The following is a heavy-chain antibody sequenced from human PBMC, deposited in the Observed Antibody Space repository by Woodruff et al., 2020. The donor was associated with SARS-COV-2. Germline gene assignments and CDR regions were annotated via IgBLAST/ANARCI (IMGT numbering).Heavy chain of an antibody. CDR2: IYHSGST. V-gene: IGHV4-38-2*02. Sequence: WIGSIYHSGSTNYNPSHKIRVTILVDTSKNQFSLKLSSVTAADTAVYYCARVGAGNSGADYFDYWGQGTLVTVSS. CDR3: ARVGAGNSGADYFDY. J-gene: IGHJ4*02. D-gene: IGHD3-16*01.